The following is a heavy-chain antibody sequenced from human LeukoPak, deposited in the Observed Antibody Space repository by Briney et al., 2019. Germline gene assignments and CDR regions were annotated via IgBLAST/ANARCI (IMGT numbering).Heavy chain of an antibody. V-gene: IGHV4-59*12. CDR1: GGSISSYY. CDR3: ARVLGSSWHRYAPYYFDY. Sequence: SETLSLTCTVSGGSISSYYWSWIRQPPGKGLEWIGYIYYSGSTNYNPSLKSRVTISVDTSKNQFSLKLSSVTAADTAVYYCARVLGSSWHRYAPYYFDYWGQGTLVTVSS. CDR2: IYYSGST. J-gene: IGHJ4*02. D-gene: IGHD6-13*01.